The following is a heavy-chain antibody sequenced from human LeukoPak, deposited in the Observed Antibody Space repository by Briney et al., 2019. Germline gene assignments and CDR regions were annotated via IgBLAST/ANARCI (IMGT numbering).Heavy chain of an antibody. CDR2: INPNSGGT. CDR3: ARECRSTSCYGGGPYYYYYGMDV. CDR1: GYTFTGYY. J-gene: IGHJ6*02. V-gene: IGHV1-2*02. Sequence: ASVKVSCKASGYTFTGYYMHWVRQAPGQGLEWMGWINPNSGGTNYAQKFQGRVTMTRDTSISTAYTELSRLRSDDTAVYYCARECRSTSCYGGGPYYYYYGMDVWGQGTTVTVSS. D-gene: IGHD2-2*01.